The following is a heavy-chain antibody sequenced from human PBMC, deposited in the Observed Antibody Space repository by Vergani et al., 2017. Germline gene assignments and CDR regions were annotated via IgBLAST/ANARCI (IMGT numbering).Heavy chain of an antibody. CDR3: AGDPAGLFFYAS. V-gene: IGHV1-69*01. CDR2: VIPILDTP. Sequence: QVILEQSGPEVKKPGSSVTVSCKSSGGRFNRHAISWVRQAPGQGLEWMGGVIPILDTPNYAQNFRGRVSITADESTSTAYMELTSLTSDDTAVYFCAGDPAGLFFYASWGQGTLITVSS. J-gene: IGHJ4*02. D-gene: IGHD3-16*01. CDR1: GGRFNRHA.